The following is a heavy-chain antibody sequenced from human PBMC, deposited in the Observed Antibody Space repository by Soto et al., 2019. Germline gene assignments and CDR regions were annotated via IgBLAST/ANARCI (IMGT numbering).Heavy chain of an antibody. CDR3: AKDRTVVPHGYFDY. V-gene: IGHV3-23*01. D-gene: IGHD4-4*01. CDR1: GFTFSSYA. J-gene: IGHJ4*02. CDR2: ISGSGGST. Sequence: VGSLRLSCAASGFTFSSYAMSWVRQAPGKGLEWVSAISGSGGSTYYADSVKGRFTISRDSSKNTLYLQMNSLRAEDTAVYYCAKDRTVVPHGYFDYWGQGTLVTVSS.